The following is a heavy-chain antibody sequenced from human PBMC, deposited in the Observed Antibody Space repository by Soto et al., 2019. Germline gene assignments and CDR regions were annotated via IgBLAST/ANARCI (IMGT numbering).Heavy chain of an antibody. CDR2: INAGNGDT. D-gene: IGHD6-6*01. CDR3: TRDLTEQSTSYAFDC. V-gene: IGHV1-3*01. CDR1: GYTFTDYA. J-gene: IGHJ4*02. Sequence: QVQLAQSGAEVRKPGASVKISCEASGYTFTDYAIHWVRQAPGQRFEWMGWINAGNGDTKFSRRVQGRVSISRDISASTVYMELSSLTPEDTAVYYCTRDLTEQSTSYAFDCWGQGTLVTVSP.